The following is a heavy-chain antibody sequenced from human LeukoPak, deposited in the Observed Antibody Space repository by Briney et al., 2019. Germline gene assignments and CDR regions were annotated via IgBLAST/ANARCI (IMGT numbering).Heavy chain of an antibody. CDR2: INHSGST. D-gene: IGHD5-18*01. J-gene: IGHJ6*03. Sequence: PSETLSLTCAVYGGSFSGYYSSWIRQPPGKGLEWIGEINHSGSTNYNPSLKSRVTISVDTSKNQFSLKLSSVTAADTAVYYCARGGPIQLWLLGYYYYYMDVWGKGTTVTVSS. CDR3: ARGGPIQLWLLGYYYYYMDV. V-gene: IGHV4-34*01. CDR1: GGSFSGYY.